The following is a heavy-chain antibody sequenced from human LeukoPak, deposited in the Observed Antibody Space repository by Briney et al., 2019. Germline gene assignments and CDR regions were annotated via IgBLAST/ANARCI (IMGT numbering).Heavy chain of an antibody. CDR1: GGSFSGYY. D-gene: IGHD2-2*01. V-gene: IGHV4-34*01. J-gene: IGHJ4*02. CDR3: ARGPVGSTSCYDY. Sequence: SETLSLTCAVYGGSFSGYYWSWIRQPPGKGLEWIGEINHSGSTNYNPSLKSRVTISVDTSKNQFSLKLSSVTAADTAVYYCARGPVGSTSCYDYRGQGTLVTVSS. CDR2: INHSGST.